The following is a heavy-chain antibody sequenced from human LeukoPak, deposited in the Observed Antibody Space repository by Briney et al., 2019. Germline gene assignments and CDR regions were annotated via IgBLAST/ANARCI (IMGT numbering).Heavy chain of an antibody. Sequence: PGRSLRLSCAASGFTFNNFGMHWVRQAPGKGLECVAVISYDGGIKFYADSVKGRFTISRDNSKNTLYLQMNSLRTEDTAVYHCGKLTRIEIFGVPPPDSWGQGTLVTVSS. CDR1: GFTFNNFG. CDR3: GKLTRIEIFGVPPPDS. D-gene: IGHD3-3*01. V-gene: IGHV3-30*18. CDR2: ISYDGGIK. J-gene: IGHJ5*01.